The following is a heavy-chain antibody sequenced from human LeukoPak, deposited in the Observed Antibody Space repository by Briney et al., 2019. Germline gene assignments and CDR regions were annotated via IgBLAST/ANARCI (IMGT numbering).Heavy chain of an antibody. CDR3: ARESTYYDTLTGYLRPRYFDY. CDR1: RGSLSSGDYY. CDR2: IYYSGST. D-gene: IGHD3-9*01. Sequence: PSQTLSLTCTFSRGSLSSGDYYWSWIRQPPGKGLEWIGYIYYSGSTYYNPSLQSRVTISVDTSKNQFSLKLSSVTAADTAVYYCARESTYYDTLTGYLRPRYFDYWGQGTLVTVSS. V-gene: IGHV4-30-4*08. J-gene: IGHJ4*02.